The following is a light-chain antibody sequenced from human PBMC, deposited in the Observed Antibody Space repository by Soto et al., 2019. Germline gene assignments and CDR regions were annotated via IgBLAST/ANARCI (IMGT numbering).Light chain of an antibody. J-gene: IGKJ3*01. Sequence: DIQMTQSPSSLSASVGDRVTMTCRASQGISNYLVWYQQQPGKVPKLLISSASTLHSGVPSRFSGSGSGTDFTLTISSLQPEDVGTYYCQRYDTLRVTFGPGTKVDIK. CDR3: QRYDTLRVT. V-gene: IGKV1-27*01. CDR2: SAS. CDR1: QGISNY.